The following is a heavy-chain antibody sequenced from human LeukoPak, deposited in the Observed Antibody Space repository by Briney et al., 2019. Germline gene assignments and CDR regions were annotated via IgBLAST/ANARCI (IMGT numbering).Heavy chain of an antibody. D-gene: IGHD4-11*01. J-gene: IGHJ4*02. CDR3: AGTTDYSSFLAF. CDR1: GDSVSSSSAV. V-gene: IGHV6-1*01. CDR2: TFYRSKWHN. Sequence: SQTLSLTCAVSGDSVSSSSAVWNWIRQSPSRGLEWLGRTFYRSKWHNEYAESVKSRISITSDTSKNQFSLQLNSVTPEDTAEYYCAGTTDYSSFLAFWGQGTLVTVSS.